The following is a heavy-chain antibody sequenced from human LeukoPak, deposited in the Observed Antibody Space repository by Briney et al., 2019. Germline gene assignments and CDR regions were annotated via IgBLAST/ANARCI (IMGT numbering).Heavy chain of an antibody. CDR2: VKEDVSED. D-gene: IGHD6-19*01. J-gene: IGHJ4*02. CDR1: GSTFSSHS. Sequence: PGRSPTPSRAASGSTFSSHSMSWVRHAPGEGLEWVANVKEDVSEDDYVHSVKGQFTISRDNAINSLYLQMNSLRAEDTAVYFCARLLHYESSGYRPVDCWGQGTLVSVSS. CDR3: ARLLHYESSGYRPVDC. V-gene: IGHV3-7*01.